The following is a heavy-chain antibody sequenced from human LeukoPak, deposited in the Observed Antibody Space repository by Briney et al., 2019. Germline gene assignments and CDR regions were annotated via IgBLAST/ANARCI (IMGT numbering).Heavy chain of an antibody. J-gene: IGHJ3*02. CDR1: GFIFSTYY. CDR3: ARDSSSSWYAEHAFDI. D-gene: IGHD6-13*01. Sequence: GGSLRLSCAASGFIFSTYYMSWVRQAPGKGLEWVANINQDGSEKYYADSVKGRFTISRDHAKNSLYLQMNSLRAEDTAVYYCARDSSSSWYAEHAFDIWGQGTMVTVSS. CDR2: INQDGSEK. V-gene: IGHV3-7*01.